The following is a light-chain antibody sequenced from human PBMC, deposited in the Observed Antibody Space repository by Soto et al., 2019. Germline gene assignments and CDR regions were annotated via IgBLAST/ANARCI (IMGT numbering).Light chain of an antibody. J-gene: IGLJ3*02. CDR2: RNN. CDR1: SSNIGAGYD. Sequence: QSVLTQPPSVSGAPGQRVTISCTGSSSNIGAGYDVHWYQQLPGTAPKLLIYRNNNRPSGVPDRFSGSKSGTSASLAITGLQAEDEADYYCHSSDSSRSGSVFGGGTKLTVL. V-gene: IGLV1-40*01. CDR3: HSSDSSRSGSV.